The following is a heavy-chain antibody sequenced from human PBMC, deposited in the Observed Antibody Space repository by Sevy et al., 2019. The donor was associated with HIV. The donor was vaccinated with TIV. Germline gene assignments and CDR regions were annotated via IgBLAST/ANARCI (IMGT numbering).Heavy chain of an antibody. D-gene: IGHD2-15*01. Sequence: GGSLRLSCAASGFNFINYGMSWVRQAPGKGLEWVSVISGSGDTTNYADSVKGRFVISRDNSKNTMYPQLNSLRAEDTAVYYCAKDIRVALVVPSPGYGMDVWGHGTSVTVSS. CDR1: GFNFINYG. V-gene: IGHV3-23*01. CDR3: AKDIRVALVVPSPGYGMDV. J-gene: IGHJ6*02. CDR2: ISGSGDTT.